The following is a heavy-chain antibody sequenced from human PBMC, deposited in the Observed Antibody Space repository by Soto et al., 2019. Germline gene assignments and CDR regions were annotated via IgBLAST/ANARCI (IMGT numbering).Heavy chain of an antibody. V-gene: IGHV2-5*02. CDR3: AHRPSYCSGGSCYSGFDY. CDR1: GFSLSTSGVG. Sequence: SGLTLVNPTQTLTLTCTFCGFSLSTSGVGVGWIRQPPGKALEWLALIYWDDDKRYSPSLKSRLTITKDTSKNQVVLTMTNMDPVDTATYYCAHRPSYCSGGSCYSGFDYWGQGTLVTVSS. CDR2: IYWDDDK. J-gene: IGHJ4*02. D-gene: IGHD2-15*01.